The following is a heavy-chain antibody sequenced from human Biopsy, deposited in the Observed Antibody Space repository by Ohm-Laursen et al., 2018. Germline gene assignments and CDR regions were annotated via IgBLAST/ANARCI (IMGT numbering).Heavy chain of an antibody. CDR1: GGSFSGYY. J-gene: IGHJ6*02. CDR2: INHRGSA. CDR3: ARALDYYDPYYYYAMDV. Sequence: SDTLSLTCAVYGGSFSGYYWTWIRQPPGKRLEWIGEINHRGSASYNPSLKSRITVLVDTSKNQFSLKLRSVSAADTAVYFCARALDYYDPYYYYAMDVWGQGTSVTVSS. V-gene: IGHV4-34*01. D-gene: IGHD3-16*01.